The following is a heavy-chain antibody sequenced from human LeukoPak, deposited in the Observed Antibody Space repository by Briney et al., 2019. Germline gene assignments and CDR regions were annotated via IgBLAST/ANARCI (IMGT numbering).Heavy chain of an antibody. CDR1: GYTFTGYY. V-gene: IGHV1-2*02. D-gene: IGHD7-27*01. CDR2: INPNSGGT. J-gene: IGHJ4*02. Sequence: ASVKVSCKASGYTFTGYYMHWVRQAPGQGLEWMGWINPNSGGTNYAQKFQGRVTMTRDTSISTAYMELSRLRSGDTAVYYCARWETGDSDFDYWGQGTLVTVSS. CDR3: ARWETGDSDFDY.